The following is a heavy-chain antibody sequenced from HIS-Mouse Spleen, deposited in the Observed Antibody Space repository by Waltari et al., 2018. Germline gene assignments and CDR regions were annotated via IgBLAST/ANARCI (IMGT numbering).Heavy chain of an antibody. CDR1: GYTFTSYD. CDR2: MNRNSGNT. CDR3: ASLYYDFWSGYYRGYYGMDV. Sequence: QVQLVQSGAEVKKPGASVKVSCKASGYTFTSYDINWVRQATGQGLEWMGWMNRNSGNTGYAQKFQGRVTMTRNTSISTAYMELSSLRSEDTAVYYCASLYYDFWSGYYRGYYGMDVWGQGTTVTVSS. J-gene: IGHJ6*02. V-gene: IGHV1-8*01. D-gene: IGHD3-3*01.